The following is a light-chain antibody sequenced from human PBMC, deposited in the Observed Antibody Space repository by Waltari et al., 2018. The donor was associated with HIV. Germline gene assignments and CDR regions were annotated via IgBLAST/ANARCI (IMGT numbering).Light chain of an antibody. CDR3: QVWDSSSDDVV. V-gene: IGLV3-21*02. CDR2: DDI. J-gene: IGLJ2*01. CDR1: KIGSKS. Sequence: SYVLTQPSSVSVAPGQTAWITCGGDKIGSKSVHWYQQKPGQAPVLVVYDDIDRPSGIPERFSGSNSGNTATLTINRVEAGDEADYYCQVWDSSSDDVVFGGGTKLTVL.